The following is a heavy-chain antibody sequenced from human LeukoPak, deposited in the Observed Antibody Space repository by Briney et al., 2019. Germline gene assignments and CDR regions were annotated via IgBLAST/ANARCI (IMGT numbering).Heavy chain of an antibody. CDR2: ISYDGSNK. Sequence: GGSLRLSCAASGFTFSSYAMHWVRQAPGKGLEWVAVISYDGSNKYYADSVKGRFTISRDNAKNSLYLQMNSLRAEDTAVYYCARGGTNLVYWGQGTLVTVSS. CDR3: ARGGTNLVY. V-gene: IGHV3-30-3*01. J-gene: IGHJ4*02. D-gene: IGHD2-8*01. CDR1: GFTFSSYA.